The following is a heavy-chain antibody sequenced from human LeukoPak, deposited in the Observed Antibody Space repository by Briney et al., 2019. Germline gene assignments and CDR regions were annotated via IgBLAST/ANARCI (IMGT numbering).Heavy chain of an antibody. Sequence: ASVKVSCKASRYTFTRNGISWVRQAPGQGLEWMGWISAYNGNTNYAQKLQGRVTMTTDTSTSTAYMELRSLRSDDTAVYYCAIARYYDILTGSDAFDIWGQGTMVTVSS. J-gene: IGHJ3*02. CDR3: AIARYYDILTGSDAFDI. CDR1: RYTFTRNG. V-gene: IGHV1-18*01. CDR2: ISAYNGNT. D-gene: IGHD3-9*01.